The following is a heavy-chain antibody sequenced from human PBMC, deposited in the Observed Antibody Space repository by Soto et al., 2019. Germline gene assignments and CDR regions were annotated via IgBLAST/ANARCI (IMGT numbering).Heavy chain of an antibody. CDR2: INPSGGST. Sequence: ASVKVSCKASGYTFTSYYMHWVRQAPGQGLEWMGIINPSGGSTSYAQKFQGRVTMTRDTSTSTVYMELSSLRSEDTAVYYCAREVAWYCSGGSCPTPGFAYWGQGTLVTVSS. CDR3: AREVAWYCSGGSCPTPGFAY. J-gene: IGHJ1*01. V-gene: IGHV1-46*03. CDR1: GYTFTSYY. D-gene: IGHD2-15*01.